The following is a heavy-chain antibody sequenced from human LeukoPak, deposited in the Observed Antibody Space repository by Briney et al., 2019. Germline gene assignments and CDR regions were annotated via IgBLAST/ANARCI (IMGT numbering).Heavy chain of an antibody. J-gene: IGHJ4*02. CDR3: AEIAAAGTLFDY. D-gene: IGHD6-13*01. Sequence: KPSETLSLTCTVSGGSISSYFWSWIRQPPGKGLEWIGEINHSGSTNYNPSLASRVTISVDTSKNQFSLKLSSVTAADTAVYYCAEIAAAGTLFDYWGRGTLVTVSS. V-gene: IGHV4-34*01. CDR2: INHSGST. CDR1: GGSISSYF.